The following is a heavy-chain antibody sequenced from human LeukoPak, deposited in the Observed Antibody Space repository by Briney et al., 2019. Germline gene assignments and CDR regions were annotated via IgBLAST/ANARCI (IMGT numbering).Heavy chain of an antibody. CDR2: MSRGCGST. J-gene: IGHJ4*02. V-gene: IGHV3-23*01. CDR1: GFTFSSYA. Sequence: GGSLRLSCAASGFTFSSYAMNWVRQAPGKGLEWVSSMSRGCGSTYYADSVKGRFTISRDNSKNTLYLQMNGLRAEDTAVYYCAKDREYSGGQIDYWGQGTLVTVSS. CDR3: AKDREYSGGQIDY. D-gene: IGHD6-6*01.